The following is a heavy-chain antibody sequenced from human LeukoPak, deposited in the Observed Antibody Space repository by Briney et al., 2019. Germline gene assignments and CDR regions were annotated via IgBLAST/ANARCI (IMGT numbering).Heavy chain of an antibody. CDR1: GYTFTSYD. D-gene: IGHD3-9*01. CDR2: MNPNSGNT. CDR3: AREGRYYDILTGYYLGAFDI. V-gene: IGHV1-8*01. J-gene: IGHJ3*02. Sequence: ASVKVSCNASGYTFTSYDINWVRQATGQGLEWMGWMNPNSGNTGYAQKFQGRVTMTRNTSISTDYMELSSLRSEDTAVYYCAREGRYYDILTGYYLGAFDIWGQGTMVTVSS.